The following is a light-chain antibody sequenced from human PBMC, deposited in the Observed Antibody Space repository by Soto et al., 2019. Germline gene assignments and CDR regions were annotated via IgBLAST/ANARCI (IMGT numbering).Light chain of an antibody. CDR1: QSVSIH. J-gene: IGKJ1*01. CDR3: QQYGSSPLT. V-gene: IGKV3-20*01. Sequence: ETVMTQSPGTLSVSLGERATLSCRASQSVSIHLAWYQQKPGQAPRLLIYGASSRATGIPDRFSGSGSGTDFTLTISRLEPEDFAVYYCQQYGSSPLTFGQGTKVDIK. CDR2: GAS.